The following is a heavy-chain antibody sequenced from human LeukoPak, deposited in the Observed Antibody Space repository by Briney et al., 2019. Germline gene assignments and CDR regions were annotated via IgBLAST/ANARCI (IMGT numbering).Heavy chain of an antibody. CDR1: GGTFSSYA. CDR3: ARGGDSSGPTGFDY. V-gene: IGHV1-69*04. CDR2: IIPIFGIA. Sequence: ASVKASCKASGGTFSSYAISWVRQAPGQGLEWMGRIIPIFGIANYAQKFQGRVTITADKSTSTAYMELSSLRSEDTAVYYCARGGDSSGPTGFDYWGQGTLVTVSS. D-gene: IGHD3-22*01. J-gene: IGHJ4*02.